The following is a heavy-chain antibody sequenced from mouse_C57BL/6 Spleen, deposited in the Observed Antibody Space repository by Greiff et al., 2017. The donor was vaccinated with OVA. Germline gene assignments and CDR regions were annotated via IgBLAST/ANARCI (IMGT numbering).Heavy chain of an antibody. CDR1: GFTFSDYG. CDR3: ARNYYDYDGYAMDY. J-gene: IGHJ4*01. CDR2: ISSGSSTI. V-gene: IGHV5-17*01. D-gene: IGHD2-4*01. Sequence: EVQGVESGGGLVKPGGSLKLSCAASGFTFSDYGMHWVRQAPEKGLEWVAYISSGSSTIYYAETVKGRFTISRDNAKNTLFLQMTSLRSEDTAMYYCARNYYDYDGYAMDYWGQGTSVTVSS.